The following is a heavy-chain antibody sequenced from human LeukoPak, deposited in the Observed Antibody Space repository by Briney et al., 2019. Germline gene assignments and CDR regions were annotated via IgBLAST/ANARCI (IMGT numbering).Heavy chain of an antibody. CDR1: GFPVSSNY. Sequence: GGSLRLSCAASGFPVSSNYMSWARQAPGKGLEWVSVIYSDGRTYYADSVKGRFTISRDNSKNTLYLQMNSLRAEDTAVYYCTRDSLFGVVSESNGPFDYWGQGTLVTVSS. CDR2: IYSDGRT. V-gene: IGHV3-66*02. J-gene: IGHJ4*02. CDR3: TRDSLFGVVSESNGPFDY. D-gene: IGHD3-3*02.